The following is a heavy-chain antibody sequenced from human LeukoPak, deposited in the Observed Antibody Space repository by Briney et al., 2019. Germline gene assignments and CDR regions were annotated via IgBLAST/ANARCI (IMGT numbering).Heavy chain of an antibody. CDR3: ARERSSAFDI. CDR1: GFTFDDYG. CDR2: INWNGGST. J-gene: IGHJ3*02. Sequence: GGSLRLSCAASGFTFDDYGMSWVRQAPGKGLEWVSGINWNGGSTGYADSVKGRFTISRDNAMNSLYLQMNSLRVDDTAVYYCARERSSAFDIWGQGTMVTVSS. D-gene: IGHD5/OR15-5a*01. V-gene: IGHV3-20*04.